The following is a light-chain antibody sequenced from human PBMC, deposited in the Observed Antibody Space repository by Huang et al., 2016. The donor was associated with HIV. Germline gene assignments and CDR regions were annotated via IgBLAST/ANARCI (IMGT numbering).Light chain of an antibody. CDR2: VAS. J-gene: IGKJ2*01. V-gene: IGKV3-20*01. CDR1: QRINNNY. CDR3: QHYGTSPQT. Sequence: EIVLTQSPGTLSLSPGEGATLSCRASQRINNNYLAWFQQKPGQPPRLRIYVASSRATGVPDRFTGSGSGTDFNLTISRLETEDFAMYFCQHYGTSPQTFGQGTKLEIK.